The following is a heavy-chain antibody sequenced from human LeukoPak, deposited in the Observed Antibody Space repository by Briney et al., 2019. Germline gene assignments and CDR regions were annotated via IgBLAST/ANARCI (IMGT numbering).Heavy chain of an antibody. CDR1: GGSISSYY. J-gene: IGHJ3*02. Sequence: SETLSLTCTVSGGSISSYYWSWIRQPPGKGLEWIGYIYYSGSTNYNPSLKSRVTISVDTSKNQFSLKLSSVTAADTAVYYCARRHTRDIVVVPAVPDAFDIWGQGTMVTVSS. CDR2: IYYSGST. V-gene: IGHV4-59*08. CDR3: ARRHTRDIVVVPAVPDAFDI. D-gene: IGHD2-2*01.